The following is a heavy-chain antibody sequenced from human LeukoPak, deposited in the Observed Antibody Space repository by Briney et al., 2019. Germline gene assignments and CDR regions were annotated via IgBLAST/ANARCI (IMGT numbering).Heavy chain of an antibody. CDR2: MNTDGSST. CDR1: GFTFCNYW. J-gene: IGHJ4*02. D-gene: IGHD1-26*01. V-gene: IGHV3-74*03. CDR3: AREGSGSYFFDY. Sequence: PGGSLRLSCAASGFTFCNYWMHWVRQAPGKGLVWVSTMNTDGSSTTYADSVKGRFTISRDNAKNMLYLQMTSLRAEDTAVYYCAREGSGSYFFDYWGQGALITVSS.